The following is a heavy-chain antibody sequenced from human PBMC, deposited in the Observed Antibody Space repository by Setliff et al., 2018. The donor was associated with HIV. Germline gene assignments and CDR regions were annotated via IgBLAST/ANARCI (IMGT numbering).Heavy chain of an antibody. J-gene: IGHJ5*02. V-gene: IGHV4-61*09. CDR2: VHSTLST. Sequence: PSETLSLTCTVSGDSMTSGSFYWSWVRQPAGKGLEWIGQVHSTLSTNYNPSLKSRLSISADTSKNQFSLNLRFVTAADTALYYCGRRTFGSGRFDPWGQGTPVTVSS. CDR3: GRRTFGSGRFDP. CDR1: GDSMTSGSFY. D-gene: IGHD6-19*01.